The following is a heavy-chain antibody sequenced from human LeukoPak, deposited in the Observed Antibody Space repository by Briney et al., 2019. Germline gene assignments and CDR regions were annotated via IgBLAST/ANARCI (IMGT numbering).Heavy chain of an antibody. Sequence: GGSLRLSCTASGVTFSDYSMNWVRQARGKGLEWVSSISRRSRHVYYAGSVKGRFTISRDNAKNSLYLQMNSLRAEDMAVYFCVRDLLGSGATTAYLHHWGQGTLVTVSS. J-gene: IGHJ1*01. CDR2: ISRRSRHV. CDR1: GVTFSDYS. CDR3: VRDLLGSGATTAYLHH. V-gene: IGHV3-21*01. D-gene: IGHD4/OR15-4a*01.